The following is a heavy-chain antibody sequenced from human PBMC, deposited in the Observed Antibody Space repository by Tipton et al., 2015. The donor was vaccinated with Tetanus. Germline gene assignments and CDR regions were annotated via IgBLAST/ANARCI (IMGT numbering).Heavy chain of an antibody. CDR1: GGSINRYY. D-gene: IGHD3-22*01. CDR2: INYSGTT. Sequence: TLSLTCTVSGGSINRYYWSWIRQSPGKGLEWIGYINYSGTTNYASSLQSRVTMSVDTSKNQFSLKLSSVTAADTAVYYCARYYDSSGYYRRRYTSSFDYWGQGTLVTVSS. V-gene: IGHV4-59*12. CDR3: ARYYDSSGYYRRRYTSSFDY. J-gene: IGHJ4*02.